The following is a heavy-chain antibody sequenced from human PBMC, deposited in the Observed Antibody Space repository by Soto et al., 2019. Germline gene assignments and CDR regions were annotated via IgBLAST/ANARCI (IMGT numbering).Heavy chain of an antibody. V-gene: IGHV2-5*02. CDR1: GFSLTASAVG. Sequence: SGPTLVNPTETLTLTCSFSGFSLTASAVGVGWIRQPPGKALEWLALIYSDADKRSSPSLKNRVTITKDTSKNHVVLTLTNIDPVDTGTYYCAHSLSYFRFFDYWGQGILVTVSS. CDR2: IYSDADK. J-gene: IGHJ4*02. D-gene: IGHD3-10*01. CDR3: AHSLSYFRFFDY.